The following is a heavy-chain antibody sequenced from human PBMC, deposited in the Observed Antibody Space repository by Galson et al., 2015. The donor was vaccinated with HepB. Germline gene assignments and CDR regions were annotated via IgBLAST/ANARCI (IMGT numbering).Heavy chain of an antibody. D-gene: IGHD7-27*01. CDR1: EYTFAGHY. CDR3: ARDNNWGPDY. Sequence: SVQVSCKASEYTFAGHYLHWVRQAPGQGLEWMGWISPDGGGTHYAQKFQGRVTMTRDTSRDTSISTVYMELSSLKSDDTAVYYCARDNNWGPDYWGQGTLVTVSS. CDR2: ISPDGGGT. V-gene: IGHV1-2*02. J-gene: IGHJ4*02.